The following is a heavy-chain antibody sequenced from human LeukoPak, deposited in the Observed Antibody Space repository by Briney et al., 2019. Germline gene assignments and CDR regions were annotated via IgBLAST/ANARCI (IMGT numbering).Heavy chain of an antibody. D-gene: IGHD2-15*01. V-gene: IGHV3-64*02. CDR2: ISSDGGGT. J-gene: IGHJ4*02. Sequence: PGGSLRLSCAASGFTFSRYTMHWVRQAPGTGLESVSAISSDGGGTYYADSVKGRFTISRDNSKNTLHLQMGSLRPEDMAMYYCARAGYCSGGSCYLDNWGQGTLVTVSS. CDR3: ARAGYCSGGSCYLDN. CDR1: GFTFSRYT.